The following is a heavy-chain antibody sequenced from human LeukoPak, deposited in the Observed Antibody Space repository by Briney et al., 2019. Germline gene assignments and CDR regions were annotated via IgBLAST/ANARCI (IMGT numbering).Heavy chain of an antibody. CDR3: ARASRDAPLPDAFDI. CDR2: IYYSGST. V-gene: IGHV4-30-4*01. Sequence: PSETLSLTCTVSGGSISSGDYYWSWIRQPPGKGLEWIGYIYYSGSTYYNPSLKSRVTISVDTSKNQFSLKLSSVTAADTAVYYCARASRDAPLPDAFDIWGQGTMVTVSS. CDR1: GGSISSGDYY. J-gene: IGHJ3*02.